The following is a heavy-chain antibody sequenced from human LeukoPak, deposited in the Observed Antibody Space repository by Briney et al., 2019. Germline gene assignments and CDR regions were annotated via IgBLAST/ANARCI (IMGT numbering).Heavy chain of an antibody. CDR3: ARAGVRWLADYYVDV. CDR2: ISYDGSNK. V-gene: IGHV3-30-3*01. J-gene: IGHJ6*03. CDR1: GFTFSSYA. D-gene: IGHD3-22*01. Sequence: GGSLRLSCAASGFTFSSYAMHWVRQAPGKGLEWVAVISYDGSNKYYADSVKGRFTISRDNSKNTLYLQMNGLRAEDTAVYYCARAGVRWLADYYVDVWGKGTTVTVSS.